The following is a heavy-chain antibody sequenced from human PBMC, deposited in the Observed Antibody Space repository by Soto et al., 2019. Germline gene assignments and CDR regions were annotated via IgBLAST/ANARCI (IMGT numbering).Heavy chain of an antibody. V-gene: IGHV3-30*18. Sequence: PGGSLRLSCAASGFTFSSYGMHWVRQAPGKGLEWVAVISYDGSNKYYADSVKGRFTISRDNSKNTLYLQMNSLRAEDTAVYYCAKDHMRAPSFGEPGWGYYYGMDVWGQGTTVTVSS. J-gene: IGHJ6*02. CDR2: ISYDGSNK. D-gene: IGHD3-10*01. CDR1: GFTFSSYG. CDR3: AKDHMRAPSFGEPGWGYYYGMDV.